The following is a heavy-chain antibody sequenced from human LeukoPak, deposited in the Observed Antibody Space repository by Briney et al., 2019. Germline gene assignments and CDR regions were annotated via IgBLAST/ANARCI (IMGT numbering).Heavy chain of an antibody. CDR3: ARESLYNWFDP. CDR2: INSRSSDI. J-gene: IGHJ5*02. V-gene: IGHV3-48*01. CDR1: GFTFSNDG. Sequence: GGSLRLSCAASGFTFSNDGMSWVRQAPGKRPEWISYINSRSSDIHYADSVRGRFTIYRDNVKNSLFLQMNSLRAEDTAVHYCARESLYNWFDPWGQGTLVTVSS.